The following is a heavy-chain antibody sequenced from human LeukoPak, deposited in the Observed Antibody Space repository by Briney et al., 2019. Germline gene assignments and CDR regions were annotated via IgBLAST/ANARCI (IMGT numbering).Heavy chain of an antibody. CDR3: AKDLTVDTAMIGDAFDI. CDR2: ISGSGGST. CDR1: GSTFSSYA. V-gene: IGHV3-23*01. Sequence: GGSLRLSCAASGSTFSSYAMSWVRQAPGKGLEWVSAISGSGGSTYYADSVKGRFTTSRDNSKNTLYLQMDSLRAEDTAVYYCAKDLTVDTAMIGDAFDIWGQGTMVTVSS. J-gene: IGHJ3*02. D-gene: IGHD5-18*01.